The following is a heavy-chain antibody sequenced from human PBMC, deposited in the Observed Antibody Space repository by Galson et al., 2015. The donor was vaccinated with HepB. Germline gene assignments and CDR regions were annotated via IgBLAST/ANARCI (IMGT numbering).Heavy chain of an antibody. Sequence: SVKVSCKASGYTFTSYAIHWVRQAPGQRLEWMGWINADNGNTKYSQKFQARVTITRDTSASTAYMELSSLRSEDTAVYYCSRVRSWGSGSYKEPKNTDYYHSDMDVWGQGTTVTVSS. J-gene: IGHJ6*02. CDR3: SRVRSWGSGSYKEPKNTDYYHSDMDV. CDR1: GYTFTSYA. D-gene: IGHD3-10*01. CDR2: INADNGNT. V-gene: IGHV1-3*01.